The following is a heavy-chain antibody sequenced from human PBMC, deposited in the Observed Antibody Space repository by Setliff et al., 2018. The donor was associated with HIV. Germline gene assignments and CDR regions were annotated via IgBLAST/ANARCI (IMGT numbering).Heavy chain of an antibody. CDR1: GGSISDFY. CDR2: IYYSGST. D-gene: IGHD4-4*01. V-gene: IGHV4-59*12. CDR3: AREQDSIPYDY. Sequence: SETLSLTCTVSGGSISDFYWSWFRQPPGKGLEWIGSIYYSGSTNYNPSLKSRVTISVDASRNQFSLKLSSVTAADTAVYYCAREQDSIPYDYWGQGTLVTVSS. J-gene: IGHJ4*02.